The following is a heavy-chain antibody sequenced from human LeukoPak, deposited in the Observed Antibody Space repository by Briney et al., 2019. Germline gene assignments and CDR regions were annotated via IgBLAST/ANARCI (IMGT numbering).Heavy chain of an antibody. D-gene: IGHD4-17*01. CDR2: MKPHSGKT. CDR3: AILCSHYGDYKVDL. Sequence: ASVKVSCKASGYPFTNYDINWVRQATGQGVEWMGWMKPHSGKTVYAQNFQCRVTITRDPSISTAYMELSSLRSEDTSVYYCAILCSHYGDYKVDLWGQGTLVTVSS. J-gene: IGHJ5*02. CDR1: GYPFTNYD. V-gene: IGHV1-8*01.